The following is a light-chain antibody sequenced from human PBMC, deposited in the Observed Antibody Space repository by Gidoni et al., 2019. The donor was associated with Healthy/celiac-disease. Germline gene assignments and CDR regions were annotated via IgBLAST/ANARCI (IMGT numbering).Light chain of an antibody. CDR3: QQYNSYLVT. CDR2: KAS. CDR1: QSSSSW. V-gene: IGKV1-5*03. Sequence: DIQMTQSPSNLSASVGDRVTITCRASQSSSSWLAWYQQKPGKAPKLLIYKASSLESGVPSRFSGSGSGTEFTLTISSLQPDDFATYYCQQYNSYLVTFGQGTKLEIK. J-gene: IGKJ2*01.